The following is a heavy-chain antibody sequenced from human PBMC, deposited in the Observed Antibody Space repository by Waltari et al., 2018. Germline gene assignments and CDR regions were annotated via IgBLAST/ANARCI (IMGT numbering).Heavy chain of an antibody. CDR1: GYTFTGYY. CDR3: AAFAAGATQVGAFDI. J-gene: IGHJ3*02. CDR2: VDPEDGET. Sequence: EVQLVQSGAEVKTPGATVQIPCKVSGYTFTGYYMHWVQQAPGKGLEWMGLVDPEDGETIYAEKFQGRVTITADTSTDTAYMELSSLRSEDTAVYYCAAFAAGATQVGAFDIWGQGTMVTVSS. V-gene: IGHV1-69-2*01. D-gene: IGHD1-26*01.